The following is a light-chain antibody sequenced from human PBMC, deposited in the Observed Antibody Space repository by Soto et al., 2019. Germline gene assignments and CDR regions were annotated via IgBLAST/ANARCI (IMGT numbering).Light chain of an antibody. CDR1: SSDVGGYDY. J-gene: IGLJ1*01. CDR2: DVG. CDR3: TSYSSSSTQV. Sequence: QSVLTQPASVSGSPGQSITISCTGTSSDVGGYDYVSWYLQYPGKAPKLMIYDVGNRPSGVSNRFSGSKSGNTASLTISGLQAEDEADYYCTSYSSSSTQVFGTGTKVTV. V-gene: IGLV2-14*01.